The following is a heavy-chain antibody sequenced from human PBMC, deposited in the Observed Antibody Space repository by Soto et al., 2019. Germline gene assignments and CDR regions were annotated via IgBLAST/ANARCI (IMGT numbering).Heavy chain of an antibody. CDR3: ARDPDTSNKVDY. D-gene: IGHD4-4*01. CDR2: IDSSGRAL. Sequence: PGGSLRLSCAASGFTFSDHYMSWIRQAPGKGLEWISYIDSSGRALYDADSVRGRFTISRDNAKNALFLQMNGLRAEDTAVYYCARDPDTSNKVDYWGPGTPVTVSS. V-gene: IGHV3-11*01. J-gene: IGHJ4*02. CDR1: GFTFSDHY.